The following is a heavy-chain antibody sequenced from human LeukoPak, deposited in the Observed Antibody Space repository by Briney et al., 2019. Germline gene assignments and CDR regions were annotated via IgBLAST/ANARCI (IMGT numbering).Heavy chain of an antibody. CDR3: AKDRLSDYGAPTDAFDI. CDR1: GFTFSGSA. J-gene: IGHJ3*02. Sequence: SGGSLRLSCAASGFTFSGSAMHWVRQASGKGLEWVGRIRSKANSYATAYAASVKGRFTISRDNSKNTLWLQMNSLRAEDTAVYYCAKDRLSDYGAPTDAFDIWGQGTTVTVSS. V-gene: IGHV3-73*01. D-gene: IGHD4-17*01. CDR2: IRSKANSYAT.